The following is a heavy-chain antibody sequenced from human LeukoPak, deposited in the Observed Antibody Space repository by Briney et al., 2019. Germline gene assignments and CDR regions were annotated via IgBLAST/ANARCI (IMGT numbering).Heavy chain of an antibody. CDR3: AREISGTNYNPLGYMDV. CDR1: GGSISLYY. J-gene: IGHJ6*03. V-gene: IGHV4-4*07. Sequence: PSETLSLTCTVSGGSISLYYWNWIRQPAGRGLEWIGRIFTSGITNYNPSLKSRVTMSVEKSKSQFSLALSSVTAADTAVYYCAREISGTNYNPLGYMDVWGKGTTVTVSS. CDR2: IFTSGIT. D-gene: IGHD3-10*01.